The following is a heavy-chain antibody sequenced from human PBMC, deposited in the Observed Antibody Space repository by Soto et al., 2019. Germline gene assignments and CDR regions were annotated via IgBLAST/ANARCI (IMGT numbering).Heavy chain of an antibody. D-gene: IGHD3-3*01. J-gene: IGHJ6*02. V-gene: IGHV4-61*01. CDR2: IYYSGST. CDR1: GGSVSSGSYY. Sequence: PSETLSLTCTVSGGSVSSGSYYWSWIRQPPGKGLEWIGYIYYSGSTNYNPSLKSRVTISVDTSKNQFSLKLSSVTAADTAVYYCASSYYDFWSGYYQNYGMDVWGQGTTVTVSS. CDR3: ASSYYDFWSGYYQNYGMDV.